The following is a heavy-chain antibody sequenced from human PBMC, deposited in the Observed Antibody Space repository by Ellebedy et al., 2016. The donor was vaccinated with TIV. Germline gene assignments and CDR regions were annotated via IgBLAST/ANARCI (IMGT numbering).Heavy chain of an antibody. CDR2: INSDGRST. Sequence: PGGSLRLSCAASGFTFNIYRMHWVRQVPGKGLVCASRINSDGRSTSYADFVKGRFTISRDNSKNTLYLHMNDLKVEDTAVYYCARDRRGLGVWGQGTTVTVSS. CDR3: ARDRRGLGV. V-gene: IGHV3-74*01. CDR1: GFTFNIYR. J-gene: IGHJ6*02.